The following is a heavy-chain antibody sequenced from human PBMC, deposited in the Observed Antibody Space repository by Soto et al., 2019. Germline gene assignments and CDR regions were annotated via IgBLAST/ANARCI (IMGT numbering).Heavy chain of an antibody. J-gene: IGHJ3*02. CDR1: GGTFSSYA. CDR2: IIPIFGTA. CDR3: ATDSGYSSGWYTLGAFDI. D-gene: IGHD6-19*01. Sequence: QVQLVQSGAEVKKPGSSVKVSCKAAGGTFSSYAISWVRQAPGQGLEWMGGIIPIFGTANYAQKFQGRVTITADESTSTAYMELSSLRSEDTAVYYCATDSGYSSGWYTLGAFDIWGQGTMVTVSS. V-gene: IGHV1-69*01.